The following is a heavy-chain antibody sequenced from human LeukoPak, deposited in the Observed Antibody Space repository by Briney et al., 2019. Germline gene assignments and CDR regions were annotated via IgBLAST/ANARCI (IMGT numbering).Heavy chain of an antibody. J-gene: IGHJ4*02. CDR3: ARDRGYSYGSDY. CDR1: GGTFSSYA. D-gene: IGHD5-18*01. CDR2: IIPIFGTA. Sequence: ASVEVSCKASGGTFSSYAISWVRQAPGQGLEWMGGIIPIFGTANYAQKFQGRVTITADKSTSTAYMELSSLRSEDTAVYYCARDRGYSYGSDYWGQETLVTVSS. V-gene: IGHV1-69*06.